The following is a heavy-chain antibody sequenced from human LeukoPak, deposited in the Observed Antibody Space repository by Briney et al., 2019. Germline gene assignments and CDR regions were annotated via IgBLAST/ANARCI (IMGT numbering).Heavy chain of an antibody. Sequence: GGSLRLSCAASGFTFSSNSVNWVLQAPGKGLEWVSSISSSSYIYYADSVKGRFTISRDNAKNSLHLQMNSLRAEDTAVYYCAREGPWCGSYLYAFDIWGQGTMVTVS. CDR2: ISSSSYI. CDR1: GFTFSSNS. CDR3: AREGPWCGSYLYAFDI. V-gene: IGHV3-21*01. D-gene: IGHD1-26*01. J-gene: IGHJ3*02.